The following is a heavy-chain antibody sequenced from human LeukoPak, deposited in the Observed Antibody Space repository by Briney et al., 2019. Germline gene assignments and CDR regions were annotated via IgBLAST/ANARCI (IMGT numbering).Heavy chain of an antibody. Sequence: GASVKVSCKASGYTFTGYYMHWVRQAPGQGLEWMGWINPNSGGTNYAQKFQGRVTMTRDTSISTAYMELSRLRSDDTAVYYCARLDSGYGKYYFDYWGQGTLVTVSS. J-gene: IGHJ4*02. V-gene: IGHV1-2*02. D-gene: IGHD5-12*01. CDR2: INPNSGGT. CDR3: ARLDSGYGKYYFDY. CDR1: GYTFTGYY.